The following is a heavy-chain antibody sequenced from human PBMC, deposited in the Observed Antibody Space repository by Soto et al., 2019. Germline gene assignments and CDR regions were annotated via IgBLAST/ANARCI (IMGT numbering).Heavy chain of an antibody. Sequence: AAVTVSCKASRYTFTSYGISWVRQAPGQGLDGMGCISAYNGNKNYAQKLQGRVTMTANTSTSTAYMELRSLRSDDTAVYYCARGDSSGLLRSWGQGTLVTVSS. CDR3: ARGDSSGLLRS. J-gene: IGHJ5*02. D-gene: IGHD3-22*01. V-gene: IGHV1-18*04. CDR2: ISAYNGNK. CDR1: RYTFTSYG.